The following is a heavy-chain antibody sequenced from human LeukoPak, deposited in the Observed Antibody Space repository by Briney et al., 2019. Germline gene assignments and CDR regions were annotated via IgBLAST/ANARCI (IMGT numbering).Heavy chain of an antibody. V-gene: IGHV3-23*01. CDR2: VSGSGNLI. CDR3: AKELRGSYYDSSGNLDY. Sequence: GGSLRLSCAASGIAIGTYAMSWVRQAPGKGLEWVSAVSGSGNLIYYADSVKGRFTISRDNSKSTLYLQMNSLRAEDTAVYYCAKELRGSYYDSSGNLDYWGQGTLVTVSS. D-gene: IGHD3-22*01. J-gene: IGHJ4*02. CDR1: GIAIGTYA.